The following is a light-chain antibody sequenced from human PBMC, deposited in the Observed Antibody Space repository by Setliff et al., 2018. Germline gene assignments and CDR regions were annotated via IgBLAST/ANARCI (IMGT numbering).Light chain of an antibody. CDR1: SSDVGNYNL. Sequence: QSALTQPASVSGSPGQSITISCTGTSSDVGNYNLVFWYQQHPGKAPKLIIYEVAKRSPGVSDRFSGSKSGDTASLTISGLQSEDEADYHCCSYAGSMTVVFGGGTKVTVL. J-gene: IGLJ3*02. CDR2: EVA. CDR3: CSYAGSMTVV. V-gene: IGLV2-23*02.